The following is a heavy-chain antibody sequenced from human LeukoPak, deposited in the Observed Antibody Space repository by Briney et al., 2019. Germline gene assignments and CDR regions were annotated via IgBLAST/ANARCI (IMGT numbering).Heavy chain of an antibody. CDR3: ARDCSGGSCYPYAGY. CDR1: GYTFTSYA. V-gene: IGHV1-69*05. Sequence: GASVKVSCKASGYTFTSYAISWVRQAPGQGLEWMGRIIPIFGTANYAQKFQGRVTITTDESTSTAYMELSSLRSEDTAVYYCARDCSGGSCYPYAGYWGQGTLVTVSS. J-gene: IGHJ4*02. CDR2: IIPIFGTA. D-gene: IGHD2-15*01.